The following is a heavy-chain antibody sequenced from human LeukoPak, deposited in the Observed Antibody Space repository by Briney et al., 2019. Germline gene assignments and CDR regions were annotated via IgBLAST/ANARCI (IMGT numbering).Heavy chain of an antibody. CDR3: ARQPGLAAFDI. CDR1: PDSISSSSHY. V-gene: IGHV4-39*01. CDR2: IYYSGRT. J-gene: IGHJ3*02. Sequence: SETLSLTCSVSPDSISSSSHYWGWIRQPPGRGLEWVGSIYYSGRTYYNPSLQSRVTISVDTSKNQFSLKLDSVTAADTAVFYCARQPGLAAFDIWGQGTLVTVSS.